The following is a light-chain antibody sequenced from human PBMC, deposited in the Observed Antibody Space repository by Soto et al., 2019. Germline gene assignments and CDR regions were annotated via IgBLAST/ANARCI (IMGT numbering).Light chain of an antibody. Sequence: DIQMTQSPSSLSASVGDRVTITCQASQDISNYLNWYQQKPGKAPKLLIYDASNLETGVASRFSGSGSGTEFTFTISSLQPEDIATYYCQQYDNLPSFGGGTKVEIK. CDR3: QQYDNLPS. J-gene: IGKJ4*01. CDR2: DAS. V-gene: IGKV1-33*01. CDR1: QDISNY.